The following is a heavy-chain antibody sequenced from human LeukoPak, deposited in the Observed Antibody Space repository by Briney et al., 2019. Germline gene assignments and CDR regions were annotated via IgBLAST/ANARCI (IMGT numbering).Heavy chain of an antibody. CDR3: ARDQDGGYNDY. Sequence: ASVKVSCKASGGTFSSYAISWVRQAPGQGLEWMGRIIPILGIANYAQKFQGRVTITADKSTSTAYMELSSLRSEDTAVYYCARDQDGGYNDYWGRGTLVTVSS. D-gene: IGHD5-24*01. CDR1: GGTFSSYA. V-gene: IGHV1-69*04. J-gene: IGHJ4*02. CDR2: IIPILGIA.